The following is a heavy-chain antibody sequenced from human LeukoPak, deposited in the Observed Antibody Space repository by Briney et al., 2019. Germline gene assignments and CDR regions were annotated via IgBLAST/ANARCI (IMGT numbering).Heavy chain of an antibody. CDR2: LYSSGNT. CDR3: ARSPNPAYCVGDCSYYFDY. Sequence: SETLSLTCSVSGGSVSSSGFYWGWIRQPPGKGLEWIGSLYSSGNTYYNPSLKSRLTMSLDTSKNQFSLKLSSVTAADTAVYYCARSPNPAYCVGDCSYYFDYWGQGTLVTVSS. D-gene: IGHD2-21*02. J-gene: IGHJ4*02. V-gene: IGHV4-39*07. CDR1: GGSVSSSGFY.